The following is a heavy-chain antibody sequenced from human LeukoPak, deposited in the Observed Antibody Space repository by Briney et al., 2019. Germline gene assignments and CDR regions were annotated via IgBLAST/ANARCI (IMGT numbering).Heavy chain of an antibody. Sequence: GASVKVSCKASGYTFTSYDINWVRQAPGQGLEWMGWINPNSGGTNYAQKFQGRVTMTRDTSISTAYMELSRLRSDDTAVYYCARDSSRSSGWPYYYYMDVWGKGTTVTVSS. V-gene: IGHV1-2*02. CDR1: GYTFTSYD. CDR3: ARDSSRSSGWPYYYYMDV. CDR2: INPNSGGT. J-gene: IGHJ6*03. D-gene: IGHD6-19*01.